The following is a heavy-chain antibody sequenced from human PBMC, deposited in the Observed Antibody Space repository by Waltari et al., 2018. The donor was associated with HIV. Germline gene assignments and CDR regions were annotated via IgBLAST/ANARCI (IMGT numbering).Heavy chain of an antibody. D-gene: IGHD6-25*01. J-gene: IGHJ4*02. CDR2: IIPNRRKA. CDR3: ARDPSQRRFPDY. V-gene: IGHV1-69*04. Sequence: QVQLIQSGAEVRKPGSSVKVSCKASGGPFTTFAISWVRLAPGQGLEWMRRIIPNRRKAKFKLRFKGRLTLTADKATTTADLELSSLRSADTAVEYCARDPSQRRFPDYGGQGTLVTVSP. CDR1: GGPFTTFA.